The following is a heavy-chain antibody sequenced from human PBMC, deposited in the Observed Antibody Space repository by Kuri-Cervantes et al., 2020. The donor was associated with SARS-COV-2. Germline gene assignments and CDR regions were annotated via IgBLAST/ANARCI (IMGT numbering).Heavy chain of an antibody. CDR3: ARETSRTSGTGYYFDD. J-gene: IGHJ4*02. Sequence: LALTCAASGFNFSSYGMHWVRQAPGKGLEWVAVIWYDGSNKYYAGSVKGRFTISRDNSKNTLYLQMNSLRAEDTAVYYCARETSRTSGTGYYFDDWGQGTLVTVSS. CDR2: IWYDGSNK. CDR1: GFNFSSYG. V-gene: IGHV3-33*01. D-gene: IGHD6-19*01.